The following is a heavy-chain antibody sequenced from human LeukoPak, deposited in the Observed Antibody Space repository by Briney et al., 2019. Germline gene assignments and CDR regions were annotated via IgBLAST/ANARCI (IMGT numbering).Heavy chain of an antibody. V-gene: IGHV3-43*02. Sequence: GGSLRLSCAASGFTFDDYAMHWVRQAPGKGLEWVSLISGDGGSTYYADSVKGRFTISRDNSKNTLYLQMNSLRAEDTAVYYCAKGGGSNWYDYWGQGTPVTVSS. CDR2: ISGDGGST. CDR3: AKGGGSNWYDY. J-gene: IGHJ5*01. D-gene: IGHD2-15*01. CDR1: GFTFDDYA.